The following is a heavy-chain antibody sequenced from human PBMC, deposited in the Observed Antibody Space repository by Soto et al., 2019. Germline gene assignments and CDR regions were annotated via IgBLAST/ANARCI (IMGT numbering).Heavy chain of an antibody. CDR2: ISSSSSYI. D-gene: IGHD6-6*01. CDR1: GFTFSSYS. Sequence: EVQLVESGGGLVKPGGALRLSCAASGFTFSSYSMNWVRQAPGKGLEWVSSISSSSSYIYYADSVKGRFTISRDNAKNSLYLQMNSLRAEDTAVYYCARDREQLPPYYYYYGMDVWGQGTTVTVSS. CDR3: ARDREQLPPYYYYYGMDV. J-gene: IGHJ6*02. V-gene: IGHV3-21*01.